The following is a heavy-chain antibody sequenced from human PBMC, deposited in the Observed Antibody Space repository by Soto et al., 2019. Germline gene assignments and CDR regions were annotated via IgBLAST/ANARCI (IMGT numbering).Heavy chain of an antibody. V-gene: IGHV1-69*02. CDR3: ARPQQLGYYYYGMDV. CDR2: IIPILGIA. Sequence: EASVKVSCKASGGTFSSYTISWVRQAPGQGLEWMGRIIPILGIANYAQKFQGRVTITADKPTSTAYMELSSLRSEDTAVYYCARPQQLGYYYYGMDVWGQGTMVTVSS. CDR1: GGTFSSYT. D-gene: IGHD6-13*01. J-gene: IGHJ6*02.